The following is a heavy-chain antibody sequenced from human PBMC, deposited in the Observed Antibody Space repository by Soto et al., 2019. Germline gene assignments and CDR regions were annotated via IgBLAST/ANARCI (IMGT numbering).Heavy chain of an antibody. J-gene: IGHJ6*02. CDR1: GYSFTSYW. CDR3: ASPGSVGATRTYYGMDV. Sequence: PGESLKISCKGSGYSFTSYWIGWVRQMPGKGLEWMGIIYPGDSDTRYSPSFQGQVTISADKSISTAYLQWSSLKASDTAMYYCASPGSVGATRTYYGMDVWGQGTTVTVSS. D-gene: IGHD1-26*01. V-gene: IGHV5-51*01. CDR2: IYPGDSDT.